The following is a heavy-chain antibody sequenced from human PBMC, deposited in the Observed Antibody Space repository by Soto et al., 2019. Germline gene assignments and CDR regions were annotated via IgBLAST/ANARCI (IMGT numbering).Heavy chain of an antibody. D-gene: IGHD1-26*01. J-gene: IGHJ6*02. CDR3: ARDKNLLLPNGIVGATTGGAYYYGMDV. CDR2: INPNSGGT. CDR1: GYTFTGYY. Sequence: ASVKVSCKASGYTFTGYYMHWVRQAPGQGLEWMGWINPNSGGTNYAQKFQGWVTMTRDTSISTAYMELSRLRSDDTAVYYCARDKNLLLPNGIVGATTGGAYYYGMDVWGQGTTVTVSS. V-gene: IGHV1-2*04.